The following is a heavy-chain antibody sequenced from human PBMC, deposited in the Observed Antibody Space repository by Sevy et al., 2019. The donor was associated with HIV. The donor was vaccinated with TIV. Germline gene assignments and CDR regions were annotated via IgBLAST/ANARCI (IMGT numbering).Heavy chain of an antibody. J-gene: IGHJ4*02. Sequence: GGSLRLSCAASGFLFSSYGINWVRQAPGKGLEWVAVIWYDGSTKYYAESVKGRFTISRDNSNNTLYLQMNSLRAEDTAVYYCARERGHSYGYFEFWGQGTLVTVSS. CDR2: IWYDGSTK. V-gene: IGHV3-33*01. CDR3: ARERGHSYGYFEF. CDR1: GFLFSSYG. D-gene: IGHD5-18*01.